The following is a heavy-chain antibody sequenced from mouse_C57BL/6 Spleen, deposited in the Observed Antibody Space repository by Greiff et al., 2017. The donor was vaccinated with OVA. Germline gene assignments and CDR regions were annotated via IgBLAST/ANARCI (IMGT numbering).Heavy chain of an antibody. CDR1: GFTFSSYG. Sequence: EVKLVESGGDLVKPGGSLKLSCAASGFTFSSYGMSWVRQTPDKRLEWVATISSGGSYTYYPDSVKGRFTISRDNAKNTLYLQMSSLKSEDTAMYYCARLNTESYYAMDYWGQGTSVTVSS. J-gene: IGHJ4*01. V-gene: IGHV5-6*02. CDR2: ISSGGSYT. D-gene: IGHD5-1-1*01. CDR3: ARLNTESYYAMDY.